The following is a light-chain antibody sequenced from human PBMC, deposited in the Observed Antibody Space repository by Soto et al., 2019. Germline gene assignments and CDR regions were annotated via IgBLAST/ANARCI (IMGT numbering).Light chain of an antibody. CDR2: EAS. V-gene: IGKV3-11*01. CDR1: QTLSSS. CDR3: QQHINWPLT. J-gene: IGKJ4*01. Sequence: EIVLTQSPATLSLSPGERATLSCRASQTLSSSLAWYQQKPGQAPRLLIYEASNRATGIPARFSGSGSGADFTLTISSLEPEDFALYYCQQHINWPLTFGGGTKVDIK.